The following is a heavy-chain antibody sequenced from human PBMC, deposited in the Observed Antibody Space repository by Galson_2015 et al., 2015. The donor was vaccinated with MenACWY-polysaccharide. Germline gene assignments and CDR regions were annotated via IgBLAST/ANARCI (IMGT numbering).Heavy chain of an antibody. V-gene: IGHV3-33*01. CDR1: GISFSGSG. J-gene: IGHJ3*02. CDR3: AREGSRIVFHAFDT. D-gene: IGHD2-15*01. CDR2: IQYDGTNK. Sequence: SLRLSCAASGISFSGSGMHWVRQAPGKGLEWVAVIQYDGTNKVYADSVKGRFTISRDNSRNTLYLEMNSLRAEDTAVYYCAREGSRIVFHAFDTWGQGTMVTVSS.